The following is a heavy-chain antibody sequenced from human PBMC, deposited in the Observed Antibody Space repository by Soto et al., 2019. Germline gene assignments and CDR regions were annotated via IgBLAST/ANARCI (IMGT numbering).Heavy chain of an antibody. V-gene: IGHV4-39*01. CDR3: ARPGSVSNWFDP. CDR1: GGSISSSSYY. D-gene: IGHD3-10*01. CDR2: IYYSGST. Sequence: PSETLSLTCTVSGGSISSSSYYWGWIRQPPGKGLEWIGSIYYSGSTYYNPSLKSRVTISVDTSKNQFSLKLSSVTAADTAVYYCARPGSVSNWFDPWGQGTLVTVSS. J-gene: IGHJ5*02.